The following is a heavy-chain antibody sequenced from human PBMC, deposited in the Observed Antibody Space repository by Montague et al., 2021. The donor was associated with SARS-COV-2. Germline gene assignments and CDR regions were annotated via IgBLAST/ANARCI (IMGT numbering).Heavy chain of an antibody. J-gene: IGHJ4*02. Sequence: SETLSLTCTVSNVSINTYSRWSFRHAPGEELQWIVHVYNHATSAYYPPLLSRVTITMDTSRYQFFLMLKSVTTADTAIYYCATDDEPGRPADFDYWGRGILVTVSS. CDR1: NVSINTYS. V-gene: IGHV4-59*01. CDR3: ATDDEPGRPADFDY. CDR2: VYNHATS.